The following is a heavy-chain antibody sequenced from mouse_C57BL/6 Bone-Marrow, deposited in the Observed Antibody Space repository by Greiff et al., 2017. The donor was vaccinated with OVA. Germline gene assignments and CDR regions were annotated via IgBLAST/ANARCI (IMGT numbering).Heavy chain of an antibody. D-gene: IGHD2-5*01. Sequence: VKLMESGAELVRPGASVTLSCKASGYTFTDYEMHWVKQTPVHGLEWIGAIYPETGGTAYNQKFKGKAILTADTSSRTAYIELRTLASEDAAVYCCTRSYNSYGDFDYWGQGTALTVSS. CDR3: TRSYNSYGDFDY. V-gene: IGHV1-15*01. CDR1: GYTFTDYE. J-gene: IGHJ2*01. CDR2: IYPETGGT.